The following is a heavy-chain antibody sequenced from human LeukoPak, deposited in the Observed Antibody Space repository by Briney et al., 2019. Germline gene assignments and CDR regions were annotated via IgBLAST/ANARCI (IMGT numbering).Heavy chain of an antibody. CDR2: IYHSGST. CDR1: GYSISSGYY. Sequence: PSETLSLTCTVSGYSISSGYYWGWIRQPPGKGLEWIGSIYHSGSTYYNPSLESRVTISVDTSKNQFSLKLSSVTAADTAVYYCARDDAFDIWGQGTMVTVSS. CDR3: ARDDAFDI. V-gene: IGHV4-38-2*02. J-gene: IGHJ3*02.